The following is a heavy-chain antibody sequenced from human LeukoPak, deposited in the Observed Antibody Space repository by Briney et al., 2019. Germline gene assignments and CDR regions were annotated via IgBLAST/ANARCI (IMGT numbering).Heavy chain of an antibody. CDR2: LYHSGST. V-gene: IGHV4-38-2*01. Sequence: PSETLSLTCAVSGYSISSGYCWGWIRQPPGKGLEWIGSLYHSGSTYYNPSLKSRATISVDTSKNQFSLKLSSVTAADTAVYYCARGRYSRSTSCYSLDYWGQGTLVTVSS. J-gene: IGHJ4*02. CDR3: ARGRYSRSTSCYSLDY. CDR1: GYSISSGYC. D-gene: IGHD2-2*01.